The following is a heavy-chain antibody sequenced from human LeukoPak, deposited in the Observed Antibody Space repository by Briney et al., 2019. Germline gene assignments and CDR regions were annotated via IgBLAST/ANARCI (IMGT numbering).Heavy chain of an antibody. CDR1: GGSISSYY. CDR3: ARVGVTTVTWVDY. V-gene: IGHV4-4*07. J-gene: IGHJ4*02. CDR2: IYTSGST. D-gene: IGHD4-17*01. Sequence: SETLSLTCTVSGGSISSYYWSWIRQPPGKGLEWIGPIYTSGSTNFNPSLQSRVTMSVDTSKNQFSLKLRSVTAADTAVYYCARVGVTTVTWVDYWGQGTLVTVSS.